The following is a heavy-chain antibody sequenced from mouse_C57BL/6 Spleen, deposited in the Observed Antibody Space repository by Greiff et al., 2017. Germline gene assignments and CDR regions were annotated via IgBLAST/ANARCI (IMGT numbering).Heavy chain of an antibody. J-gene: IGHJ2*01. V-gene: IGHV1-5*01. Sequence: VQLKQSGTVLARPGASVKMSCKTSGYTFTSSWMHWVKQRPGQGLEWIGAIYPGNSDTSYNQKFKGKAKLTAVTSDSTAYMELSSLTNEDSAVYYCTNPNDYEGYWGQGTTLTVSS. CDR3: TNPNDYEGY. D-gene: IGHD2-4*01. CDR1: GYTFTSSW. CDR2: IYPGNSDT.